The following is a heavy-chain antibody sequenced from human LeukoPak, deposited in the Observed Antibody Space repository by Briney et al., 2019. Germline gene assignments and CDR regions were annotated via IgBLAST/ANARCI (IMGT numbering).Heavy chain of an antibody. CDR2: ISAYNGNT. V-gene: IGHV1-18*01. CDR3: ARRYYYDNSGYYYFDY. D-gene: IGHD3-22*01. CDR1: GYTFTNYG. J-gene: IGHJ4*02. Sequence: ASVKVSCKASGYTFTNYGISWVRQAPGQGLEWMGWISAYNGNTNYAQKLQGRVTMTTDTSTGTAYMELRSLRSDDTAVYYRARRYYYDNSGYYYFDYWGQGTLVTVSS.